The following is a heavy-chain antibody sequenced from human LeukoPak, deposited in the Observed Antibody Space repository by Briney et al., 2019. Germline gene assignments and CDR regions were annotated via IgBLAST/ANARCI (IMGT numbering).Heavy chain of an antibody. D-gene: IGHD2-2*01. CDR1: GFTFGDYA. V-gene: IGHV3-49*04. CDR2: IRSKAYGGTA. Sequence: GGSLRLSCTTSGFTFGDYAMNWVRQAPGKGLEWVGFIRSKAYGGTAEYAASVKGRFTISRDDSKSIAYLQMNSLKTEDSAVYYCTRGGGFYSSTNCLDYWGQGTLVTVSS. J-gene: IGHJ4*02. CDR3: TRGGGFYSSTNCLDY.